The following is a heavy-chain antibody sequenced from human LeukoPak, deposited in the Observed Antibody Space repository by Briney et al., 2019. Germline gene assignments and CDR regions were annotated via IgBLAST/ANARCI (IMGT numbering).Heavy chain of an antibody. CDR1: GFTFNIYW. D-gene: IGHD6-13*01. V-gene: IGHV3-74*03. Sequence: PGGSLRLSCATSGFTFNIYWMQWVRQVPGKGLVWVSRIDSNGGGATYADSVKGRFTTSRDNGNNTMYPQMNSLRAEDTAIYYCARAKYSSRWSLDYWGQGALVTVSS. CDR3: ARAKYSSRWSLDY. J-gene: IGHJ4*02. CDR2: IDSNGGGA.